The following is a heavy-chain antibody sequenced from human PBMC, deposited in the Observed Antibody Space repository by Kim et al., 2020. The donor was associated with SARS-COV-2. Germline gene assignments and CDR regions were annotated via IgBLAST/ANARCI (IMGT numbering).Heavy chain of an antibody. J-gene: IGHJ4*02. CDR3: AKGTGVAAAGTGDY. D-gene: IGHD6-13*01. Sequence: ADSVKGRFTISRDNSKNTLYLQMNSLRAEDTAVYYCAKGTGVAAAGTGDYWGQGTLVTVSS. V-gene: IGHV3-23*01.